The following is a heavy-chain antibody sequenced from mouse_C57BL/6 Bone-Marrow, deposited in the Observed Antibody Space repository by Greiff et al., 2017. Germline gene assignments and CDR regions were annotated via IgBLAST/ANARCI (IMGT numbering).Heavy chain of an antibody. CDR2: IDPENGDT. CDR3: TPVVAPYFDY. D-gene: IGHD1-1*01. J-gene: IGHJ2*01. Sequence: VQLKESGAELVRPGASVKLSCTASGFNIKDDYMHWVKQRPEQGLEWIGWIDPENGDTEYASKFQGKATITADTSSNTAYLQLSSLTSEDTAVYYCTPVVAPYFDYWGQGTTLTVSS. V-gene: IGHV14-4*01. CDR1: GFNIKDDY.